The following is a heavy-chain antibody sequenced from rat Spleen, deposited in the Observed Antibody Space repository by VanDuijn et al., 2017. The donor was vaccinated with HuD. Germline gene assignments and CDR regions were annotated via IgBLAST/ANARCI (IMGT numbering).Heavy chain of an antibody. CDR1: GHSITSSY. D-gene: IGHD3-1*01. V-gene: IGHV3-1*01. Sequence: EVQLQESGPGLVKPSQSLSLTCSVTGHSITSSYRWNWIRKFPGDKMEWMGYISYSGSTGFNPSLKSRISITRDTSKNQFFLQLKSVTTEDTATYYCTRPTLGSLYHDWGQGVMVTVSS. CDR3: TRPTLGSLYHD. CDR2: ISYSGST. J-gene: IGHJ2*01.